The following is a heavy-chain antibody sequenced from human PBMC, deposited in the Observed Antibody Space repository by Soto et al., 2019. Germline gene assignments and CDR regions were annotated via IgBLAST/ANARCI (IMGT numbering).Heavy chain of an antibody. J-gene: IGHJ4*02. V-gene: IGHV3-23*01. Sequence: LRLSDTTCGFTCSSYDINRVRQAPGKGLEWVSAISVSVVSTYYADSVKGRFTITRDNSKNTLYLQMKSLRDEDTAVYSCARLSSSWYYFDYWGQGTLVTVSS. D-gene: IGHD6-13*01. CDR3: ARLSSSWYYFDY. CDR1: GFTCSSYD. CDR2: ISVSVVST.